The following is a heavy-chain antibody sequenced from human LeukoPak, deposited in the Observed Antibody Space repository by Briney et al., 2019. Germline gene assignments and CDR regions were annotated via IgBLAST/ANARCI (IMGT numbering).Heavy chain of an antibody. CDR3: ARGTGNTGTFDY. J-gene: IGHJ4*02. Sequence: GGSLRLSCVASGFTFSTYTMNWVRQAPGKGLEWLSSISSSGTYIYYADSLKGRFTISRDNAKNSLYLQMNSLRAEDTAVYYCARGTGNTGTFDYWGQGTLVTVSS. CDR2: ISSSGTYI. V-gene: IGHV3-21*01. CDR1: GFTFSTYT. D-gene: IGHD3/OR15-3a*01.